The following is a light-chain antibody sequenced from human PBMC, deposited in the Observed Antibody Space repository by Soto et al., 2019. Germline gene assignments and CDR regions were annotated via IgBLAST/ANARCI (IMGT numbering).Light chain of an antibody. J-gene: IGLJ2*01. CDR1: SSNIGSNS. CDR2: YNN. CDR3: AAWDDSLNGVI. Sequence: QAVVTQPPSASGTPGQRVTISCSGSSSNIGSNSVNWFQQFPGAAPKVIIYYNNRRPSGVPDRFSGSKSGTSASLAISGLQSEDEADYYCAAWDDSLNGVIFGGGTKLTVL. V-gene: IGLV1-44*01.